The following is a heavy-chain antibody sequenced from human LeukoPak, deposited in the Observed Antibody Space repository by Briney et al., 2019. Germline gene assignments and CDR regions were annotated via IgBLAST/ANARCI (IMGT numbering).Heavy chain of an antibody. CDR3: ARYDSSSWSRIMDV. CDR1: GFTFSSYA. Sequence: GRSLRLSCAASGFTFSSYAMHWVRQAPGKGLEWVAVISYDGSNKYYADSVKGRFTISRDNSKNTLYLQMNSLRAEDTAVYYCARYDSSSWSRIMDVRGQGTTVTVSS. V-gene: IGHV3-30*04. J-gene: IGHJ6*02. D-gene: IGHD6-13*01. CDR2: ISYDGSNK.